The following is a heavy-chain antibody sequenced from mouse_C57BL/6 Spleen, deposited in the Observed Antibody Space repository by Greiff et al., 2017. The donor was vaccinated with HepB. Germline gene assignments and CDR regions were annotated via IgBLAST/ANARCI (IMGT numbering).Heavy chain of an antibody. J-gene: IGHJ3*01. D-gene: IGHD2-4*01. CDR3: AREGYDYDVAWFAY. CDR1: GYTFTDYN. Sequence: EVQLQQSGPELVKPGASVKIPCKASGYTFTDYNMDWVKQSHGKSLEWIGDINPNNGGTIYNQKFKGKATLTVDKSSSTAYMELRSLTSEDTAVYYCAREGYDYDVAWFAYWGQGTLVTVSA. CDR2: INPNNGGT. V-gene: IGHV1-18*01.